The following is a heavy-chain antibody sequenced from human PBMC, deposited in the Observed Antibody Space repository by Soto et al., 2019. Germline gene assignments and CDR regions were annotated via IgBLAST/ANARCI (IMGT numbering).Heavy chain of an antibody. V-gene: IGHV3-21*01. CDR3: ARESGEQQLSASDY. Sequence: GGSLRLSCAASGFTFSSYSMNWVRQAPGKGLEWVSSISSSSSYIYYADSVKGRFTISRDNAKNSLYLQMNSLRAEDTAVYYCARESGEQQLSASDYWGQGTLVTVSS. D-gene: IGHD6-13*01. CDR2: ISSSSSYI. CDR1: GFTFSSYS. J-gene: IGHJ4*02.